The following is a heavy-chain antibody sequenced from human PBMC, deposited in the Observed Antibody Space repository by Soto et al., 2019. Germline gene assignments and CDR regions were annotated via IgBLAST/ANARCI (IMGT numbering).Heavy chain of an antibody. CDR2: INPSGGST. J-gene: IGHJ5*02. V-gene: IGHV1-46*01. CDR1: GYTFTDYR. CDR3: ARPAGRLANWFDP. Sequence: QVQLEQSGAEVKKPGASVKVSCKASGYTFTDYRMIWVRQAPGQGLEWMGIINPSGGSTNYAPNFQGRVTLTRDSFTSTVYMELSSLRSEDTAVYYCARPAGRLANWFDPWGQGTLVTVSS. D-gene: IGHD6-6*01.